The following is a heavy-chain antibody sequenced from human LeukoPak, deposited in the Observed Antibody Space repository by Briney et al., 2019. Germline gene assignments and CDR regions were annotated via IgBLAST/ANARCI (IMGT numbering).Heavy chain of an antibody. Sequence: ASVKVPCKVSGYTLTELSMHWVRQAPGKGLEWMGGFDPEDGETIYAQKFQGRVTMTEDTSTDTAYMELSSLRSEDTAVYYCATETLLHRNFDYWGQGTLVTVSS. D-gene: IGHD3-3*01. CDR2: FDPEDGET. J-gene: IGHJ4*02. CDR1: GYTLTELS. CDR3: ATETLLHRNFDY. V-gene: IGHV1-24*01.